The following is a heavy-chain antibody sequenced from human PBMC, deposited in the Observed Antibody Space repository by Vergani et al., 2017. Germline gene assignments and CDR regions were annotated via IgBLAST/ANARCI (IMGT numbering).Heavy chain of an antibody. CDR1: GFTFSSYG. Sequence: QVQLVESGGGVVQPGRSLRLSCAASGFTFSSYGMHWVRQAPGKGLAWVAVIWYDGSNKYYADSVKGRFTISRDNSKNTLYLQMNSLRAEDTAVYYCARGAYYYASSDYPGSFDIWGQGTMVTVSS. J-gene: IGHJ3*02. D-gene: IGHD3-22*01. V-gene: IGHV3-33*01. CDR2: IWYDGSNK. CDR3: ARGAYYYASSDYPGSFDI.